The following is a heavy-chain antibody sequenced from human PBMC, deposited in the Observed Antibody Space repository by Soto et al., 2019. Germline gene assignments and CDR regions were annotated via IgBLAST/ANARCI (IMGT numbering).Heavy chain of an antibody. D-gene: IGHD6-6*01. Sequence: EVQLVESGGGLVQPGGSLRLSCAASGFTLSDYYIDWVRQAPGKGLGWVGRSRNKASGYTTEYAASVKVRFTISRDDSSNSLYLQMNSLKTEDTAVYFCAQSSSSGYLSYWGQGTLVTVSS. CDR1: GFTLSDYY. J-gene: IGHJ4*02. CDR2: SRNKASGYTT. V-gene: IGHV3-72*01. CDR3: AQSSSSGYLSY.